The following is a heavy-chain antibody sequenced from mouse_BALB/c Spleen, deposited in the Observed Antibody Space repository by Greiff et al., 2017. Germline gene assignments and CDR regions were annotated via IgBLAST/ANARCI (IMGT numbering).Heavy chain of an antibody. V-gene: IGHV5-17*02. CDR2: ISSGSSTI. J-gene: IGHJ3*01. Sequence: DVMLVESGGGLVQPGGSRKLSCAASGFTFSSFGMHWVRQAPEKGLEWVAYISSGSSTIYYADTVKGRFTISRDNPKNTLFLQMTSLRSEDTAMYYCAREYGNGFAYWGQGTLVTVSA. D-gene: IGHD2-10*02. CDR1: GFTFSSFG. CDR3: AREYGNGFAY.